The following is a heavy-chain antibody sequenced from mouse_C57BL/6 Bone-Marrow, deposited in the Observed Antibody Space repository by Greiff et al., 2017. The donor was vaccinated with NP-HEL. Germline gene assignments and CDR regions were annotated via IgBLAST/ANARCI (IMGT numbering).Heavy chain of an antibody. J-gene: IGHJ2*01. CDR1: GYTFTSYW. D-gene: IGHD1-1*01. V-gene: IGHV1-53*01. CDR2: INPSNGGP. Sequence: QVQLQQPGTELVKPGASVKLSCKASGYTFTSYWMHWVKQRPGQGLEWIGNINPSNGGPNYNEKFKSKATLTVDKSSSTAYMQLSSLTSEDSAVYYCASPCHYYYGSSPSFDYGGQGTTLTVSS. CDR3: ASPCHYYYGSSPSFDY.